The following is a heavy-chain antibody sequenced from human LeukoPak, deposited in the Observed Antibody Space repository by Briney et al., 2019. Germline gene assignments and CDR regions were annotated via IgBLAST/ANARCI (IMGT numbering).Heavy chain of an antibody. D-gene: IGHD6-6*01. Sequence: PSETLSLTCVVYGGSFSGYYWSWIRQPPGKGLEWIGEIDQSGTTNYNPSLKSRVTISIDTSKKQFSLTLTSVTAADTAVYYCASSSSSEVLFDYWGQGTLVTVSS. CDR3: ASSSSSEVLFDY. V-gene: IGHV4-34*01. J-gene: IGHJ4*02. CDR1: GGSFSGYY. CDR2: IDQSGTT.